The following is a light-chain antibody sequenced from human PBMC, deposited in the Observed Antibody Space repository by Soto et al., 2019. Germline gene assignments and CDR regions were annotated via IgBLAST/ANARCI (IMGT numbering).Light chain of an antibody. CDR1: QTVSSSF. CDR2: GAS. V-gene: IGKV3-20*01. CDR3: QQYGSSPLT. Sequence: EIVLTQSPGTLSLSPGERATLSCRASQTVSSSFFAWYQQKPGQAPRLLIYGASSRATGIPDRFSGSGSGTDFTLTIGRLEPEDFAVYYCQQYGSSPLTFGGGTKVDIK. J-gene: IGKJ4*01.